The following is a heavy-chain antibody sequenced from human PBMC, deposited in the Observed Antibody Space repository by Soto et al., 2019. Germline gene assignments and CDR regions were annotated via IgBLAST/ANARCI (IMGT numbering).Heavy chain of an antibody. J-gene: IGHJ4*02. CDR1: GFTFSSYS. CDR2: ISSSSSYI. Sequence: GGSLRLSCAASGFTFSSYSMNWVRQAPGKGLEWVSSISSSSSYIYYADSVKGRFTISRDNAKNSLYLQMNSLRAEDTAVYYCARPTGIFASDYWGQGTLVTVSS. D-gene: IGHD3-3*01. CDR3: ARPTGIFASDY. V-gene: IGHV3-21*01.